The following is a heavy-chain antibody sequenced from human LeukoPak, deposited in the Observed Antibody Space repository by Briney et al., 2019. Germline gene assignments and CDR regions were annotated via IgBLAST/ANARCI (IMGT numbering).Heavy chain of an antibody. J-gene: IGHJ5*02. CDR3: AKVADDYDDYDWFDP. CDR2: ISGSGGST. CDR1: GFTFSSYA. Sequence: GGSLRLSCAASGFTFSSYAMSWVRQAPGKGLEWDSAISGSGGSTYYADSVKGRFTISRDNSKNTLYLQMNSLRAEDTAVYYCAKVADDYDDYDWFDPWGQGTLVTVSS. V-gene: IGHV3-23*01. D-gene: IGHD4-17*01.